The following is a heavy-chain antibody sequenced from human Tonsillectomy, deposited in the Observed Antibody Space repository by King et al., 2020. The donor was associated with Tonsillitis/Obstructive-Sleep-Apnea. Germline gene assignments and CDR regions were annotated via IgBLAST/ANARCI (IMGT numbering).Heavy chain of an antibody. J-gene: IGHJ5*02. Sequence: VQLVESGGGLVQPGGSLRLSCAASGFTLSDHYMDWVRQAPGKGLEWVGRTRNKANSYTTEYAASVKGRFTISRDESKNSLYLQMNSLKTEDAAVYYCARGVGKEGPWGQGTLVTVSS. CDR1: GFTLSDHY. CDR3: ARGVGKEGP. V-gene: IGHV3-72*01. CDR2: TRNKANSYTT. D-gene: IGHD1-26*01.